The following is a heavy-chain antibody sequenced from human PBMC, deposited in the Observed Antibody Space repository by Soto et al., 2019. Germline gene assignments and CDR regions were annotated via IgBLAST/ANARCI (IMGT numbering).Heavy chain of an antibody. CDR3: AESIAARGNWFDP. V-gene: IGHV1-69*13. Sequence: SVKVSCKASGCTFSSYAISWVRQAPGQGLEWMGGIIPIFGTANYAQKFQGRVTITADESTSTAYMELSSLRSEDTAVYYCAESIAARGNWFDPWGQGTLVTVSS. J-gene: IGHJ5*02. CDR2: IIPIFGTA. CDR1: GCTFSSYA. D-gene: IGHD6-6*01.